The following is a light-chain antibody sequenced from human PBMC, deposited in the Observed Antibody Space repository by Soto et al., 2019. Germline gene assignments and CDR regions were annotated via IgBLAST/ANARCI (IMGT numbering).Light chain of an antibody. Sequence: DMEMTQSPSSLSASVGDRVTITCRASQSISNYLNWYQHQPGKVPKLLIYAASSLHSGVPTRFSGSGSGTYFTLTINSLQPEDFATYYCQQSYGTPLTFGGGTKIEIK. V-gene: IGKV1-39*01. CDR3: QQSYGTPLT. J-gene: IGKJ4*01. CDR2: AAS. CDR1: QSISNY.